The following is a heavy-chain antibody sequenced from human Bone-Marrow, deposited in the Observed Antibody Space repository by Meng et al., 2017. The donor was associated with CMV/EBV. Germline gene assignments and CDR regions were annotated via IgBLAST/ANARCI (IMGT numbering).Heavy chain of an antibody. J-gene: IGHJ4*02. CDR2: INPNSGGT. Sequence: ASVQVSCKASGYTFTGYYMHWVRQAPGQGLEWMGWINPNSGGTNYAQKFQGRVTMTRETSISTAYMELSRLRSDDTAVYYCAREGGSSPPPSFDYWGQGTLVTVSS. V-gene: IGHV1-2*02. CDR1: GYTFTGYY. D-gene: IGHD6-6*01. CDR3: AREGGSSPPPSFDY.